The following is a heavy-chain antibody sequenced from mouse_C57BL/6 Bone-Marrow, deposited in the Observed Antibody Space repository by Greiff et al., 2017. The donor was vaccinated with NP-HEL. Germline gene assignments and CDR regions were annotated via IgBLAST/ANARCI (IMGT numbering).Heavy chain of an antibody. D-gene: IGHD1-1*01. J-gene: IGHJ1*03. Sequence: QVQLQQPGAELVKPGASVKMSCKASGYTFTSYWITWVKQRPGQGLEWIGDIYPGSGSTNYNEKFKSKATLTVDTSSSTAYMQLSSLTSEDSAVYDCARERHYYGSLWYFDVWGTGTTVTVSS. V-gene: IGHV1-55*01. CDR1: GYTFTSYW. CDR2: IYPGSGST. CDR3: ARERHYYGSLWYFDV.